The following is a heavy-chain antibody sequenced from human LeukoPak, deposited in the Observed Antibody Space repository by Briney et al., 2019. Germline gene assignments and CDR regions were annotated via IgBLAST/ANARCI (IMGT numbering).Heavy chain of an antibody. CDR2: MSYDGSNK. V-gene: IGHV3-30*18. CDR1: GFTFSSYG. D-gene: IGHD3-10*01. CDR3: AKVPPLWPDDALDI. J-gene: IGHJ3*02. Sequence: GGSLRLSCAASGFTFSSYGMYWVRQAPGKGLEWVALMSYDGSNKHYADSVKGRFTISRDNSKNTLDLQMNSLKAEDTAVYYCAKVPPLWPDDALDIWGQGTMVTVSS.